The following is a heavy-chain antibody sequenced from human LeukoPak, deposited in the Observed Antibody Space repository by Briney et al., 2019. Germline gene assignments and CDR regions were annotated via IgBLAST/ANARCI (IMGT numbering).Heavy chain of an antibody. D-gene: IGHD2-15*01. J-gene: IGHJ6*03. V-gene: IGHV4-34*01. CDR2: INHSGST. CDR1: GGSFSGYY. Sequence: PSETLSLTCAVYGGSFSGYYWSWIRQPPGKGLEWIGEINHSGSTNYNPSLKSRVTMSVDTSKNQFSLKLSSVTAADTAVYYCARAVVVAAYDYYYYYYMDVWGKGTTVTISS. CDR3: ARAVVVAAYDYYYYYYMDV.